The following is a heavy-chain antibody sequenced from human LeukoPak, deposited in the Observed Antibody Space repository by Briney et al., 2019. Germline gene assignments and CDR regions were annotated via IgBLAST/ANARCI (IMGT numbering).Heavy chain of an antibody. Sequence: SETLSLTCAVYGGSFSGYYWSWIRQPPGKGLEWIGEINHSGSTNYNPSLKSRVTISVDTSKNQFSLKLSSVTAADTAVYYCARSYGYCSSTSCYFSYYYGMDVWGQGTTVTVSS. D-gene: IGHD2-2*01. CDR1: GGSFSGYY. CDR3: ARSYGYCSSTSCYFSYYYGMDV. J-gene: IGHJ6*02. CDR2: INHSGST. V-gene: IGHV4-34*01.